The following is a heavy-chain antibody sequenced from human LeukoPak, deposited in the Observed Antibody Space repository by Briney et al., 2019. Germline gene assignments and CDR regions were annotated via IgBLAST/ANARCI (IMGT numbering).Heavy chain of an antibody. CDR1: GFNFNNYA. Sequence: GGSLRLSCAASGFNFNNYAMSWVRQAPGKGLEWVSHIVASSGATFYADSVKGRFTISRDHSKSTLYLQMNSLRAEDTALYYCAKGGYDYVEVGYFDFWGQGTLVTVSS. CDR3: AKGGYDYVEVGYFDF. CDR2: IVASSGAT. J-gene: IGHJ4*02. V-gene: IGHV3-23*01. D-gene: IGHD5-12*01.